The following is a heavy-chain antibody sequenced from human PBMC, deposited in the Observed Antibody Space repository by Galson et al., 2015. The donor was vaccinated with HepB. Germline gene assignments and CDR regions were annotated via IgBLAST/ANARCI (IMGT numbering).Heavy chain of an antibody. D-gene: IGHD6-13*01. J-gene: IGHJ4*02. CDR3: ARDRGSSNWSMGPDY. CDR1: GYTFTNYG. V-gene: IGHV1-18*04. CDR2: ISADNGNT. Sequence: SVKVSCKASGYTFTNYGINWVRQAPGQGLEWMGWISADNGNTNYAQKLQGRVTMTTGTSPSTANMELRSLRSDDTAVYYCARDRGSSNWSMGPDYWGQGTLVTVPS.